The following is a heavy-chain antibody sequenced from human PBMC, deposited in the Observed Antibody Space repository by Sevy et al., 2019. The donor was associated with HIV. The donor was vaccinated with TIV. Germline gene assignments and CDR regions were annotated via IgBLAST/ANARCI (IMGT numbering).Heavy chain of an antibody. D-gene: IGHD3-22*01. CDR3: AITKDYYDNSGSPFDY. Sequence: ASVKVSCKVSGYTLTKLAMHWVRQAPGKGLEWMGTFDPEDGETIYAQKFQGRDTMTEDTSIDTAYMELSSLRSEDTAVFYCAITKDYYDNSGSPFDYWGQGTLVTVSS. V-gene: IGHV1-24*01. CDR2: FDPEDGET. J-gene: IGHJ4*02. CDR1: GYTLTKLA.